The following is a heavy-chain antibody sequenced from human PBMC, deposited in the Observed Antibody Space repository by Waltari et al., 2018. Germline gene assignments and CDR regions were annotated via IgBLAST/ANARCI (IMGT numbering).Heavy chain of an antibody. CDR2: IYHSGST. J-gene: IGHJ3*02. CDR1: GYSISSGYY. Sequence: QVQLQESGPGLVKPSETLSLTCAVSGYSISSGYYWGWFRQPPGRGLEWIGSIYHSGSTYYNPSLKSRVTISVDTSKNQFSLKLSSVTAADTAVYYCARHHYDFWSGYFLDAFDIWGQGTMVTVSS. V-gene: IGHV4-38-2*01. CDR3: ARHHYDFWSGYFLDAFDI. D-gene: IGHD3-3*01.